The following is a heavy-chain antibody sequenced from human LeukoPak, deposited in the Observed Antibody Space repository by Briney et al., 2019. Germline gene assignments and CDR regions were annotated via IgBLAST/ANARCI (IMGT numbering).Heavy chain of an antibody. J-gene: IGHJ4*02. V-gene: IGHV3-30*01. CDR3: GRDRGVSGKYYDY. Sequence: DSVKGRFTTSRENGKSTLDLQMNSLRPEDTALYYCGRDRGVSGKYYDYWGEGTLVTVSS. D-gene: IGHD3-10*01.